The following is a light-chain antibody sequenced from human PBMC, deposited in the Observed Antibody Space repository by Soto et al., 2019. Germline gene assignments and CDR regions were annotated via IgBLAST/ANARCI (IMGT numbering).Light chain of an antibody. CDR1: QSVSSSY. CDR2: GAS. Sequence: EIVLTQSPGTLSLSPGERATLSCRASQSVSSSYLAWYQQKPGQAPRLLIYGASSRATGIPDRFSGSGSGTNFTLTNSRLEPEDFAVYYGQQYCSSPTWTFGQGPKVEIK. J-gene: IGKJ1*01. CDR3: QQYCSSPTWT. V-gene: IGKV3-20*01.